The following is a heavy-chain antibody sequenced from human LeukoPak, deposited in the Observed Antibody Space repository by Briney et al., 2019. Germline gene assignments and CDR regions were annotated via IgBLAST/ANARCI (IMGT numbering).Heavy chain of an antibody. V-gene: IGHV3-21*01. Sequence: SGGSLRLSCAASGFTFSSYSMNWVRQAPGKGLEWVSSISSSTNYIYYADSVKGRFTISRDNAKNSLYLQMNSLRAEDTAVYYCARDRGYYDSSGYVENYWGQGTLVTVSS. CDR3: ARDRGYYDSSGYVENY. CDR1: GFTFSSYS. D-gene: IGHD3-22*01. CDR2: ISSSTNYI. J-gene: IGHJ4*02.